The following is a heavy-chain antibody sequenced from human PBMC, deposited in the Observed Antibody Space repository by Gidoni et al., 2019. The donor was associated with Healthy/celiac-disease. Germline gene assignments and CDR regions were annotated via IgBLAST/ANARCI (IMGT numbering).Heavy chain of an antibody. J-gene: IGHJ6*02. CDR3: AKSLGFCSSTSCPSMDV. CDR2: ISGSGGSS. D-gene: IGHD2-2*01. V-gene: IGHV3-23*01. CDR1: GFTFSSYA. Sequence: EVQLLESGGGLVQPGGSLRLSCAASGFTFSSYAMSWVRQAPGKGLGWVSAISGSGGSSYYADSVKGRFSISRDNSKNTLYLQMNSLRAEDTAVYYCAKSLGFCSSTSCPSMDVWGQGTTVTVSS.